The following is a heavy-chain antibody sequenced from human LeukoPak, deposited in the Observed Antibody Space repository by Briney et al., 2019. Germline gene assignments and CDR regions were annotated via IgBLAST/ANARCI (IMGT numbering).Heavy chain of an antibody. V-gene: IGHV4-34*01. Sequence: SETLSLTCAVYGGSFSGYYWSWIRQPPGKGLVWFVEINHSGSTNYNPSLKSRATISVDTSKNQFSLELNSVTAADTAVYYCARGGDSSSYYLLFEYWGQGTLVTASS. CDR2: INHSGST. D-gene: IGHD6-13*01. CDR3: ARGGDSSSYYLLFEY. J-gene: IGHJ4*02. CDR1: GGSFSGYY.